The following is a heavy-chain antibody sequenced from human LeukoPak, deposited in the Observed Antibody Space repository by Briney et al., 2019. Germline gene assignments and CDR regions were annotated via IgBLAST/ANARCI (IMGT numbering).Heavy chain of an antibody. CDR3: AGKRRDGYNYSDY. V-gene: IGHV3-74*01. Sequence: GGSLRLSCAVSGFTFSSYWMYWVRQAPGKGLVWVSRITSDGSSTFYADSVKGRFTISRDNAKNTLYLQMNSLRAEDTAVYYCAGKRRDGYNYSDYWGQGTLVTVSS. CDR1: GFTFSSYW. D-gene: IGHD5-24*01. J-gene: IGHJ4*02. CDR2: ITSDGSST.